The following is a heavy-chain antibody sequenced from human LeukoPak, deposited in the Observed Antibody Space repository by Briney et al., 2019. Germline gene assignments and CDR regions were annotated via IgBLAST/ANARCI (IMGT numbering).Heavy chain of an antibody. D-gene: IGHD6-19*01. CDR1: GGSISSGGYY. Sequence: PSETLSLTCTVSGGSISSGGYYWSWIRQPPGKGLEWIGYIYHSGSTYYNPSLKSRVTISVDRSKNQFSLKLSSVTAADTAVYYCARGRRQGVGWYVYWGQGTLVTVSS. CDR2: IYHSGST. J-gene: IGHJ4*02. CDR3: ARGRRQGVGWYVY. V-gene: IGHV4-30-2*01.